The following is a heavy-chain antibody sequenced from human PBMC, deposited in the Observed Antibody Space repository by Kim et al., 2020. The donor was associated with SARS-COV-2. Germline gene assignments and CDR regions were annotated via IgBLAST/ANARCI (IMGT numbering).Heavy chain of an antibody. CDR1: GFTFSSYA. V-gene: IGHV3-30-3*01. J-gene: IGHJ4*02. CDR3: ARSVAYYGSGKLDY. Sequence: GGSLRLSCAASGFTFSSYAMHWVRQAPGKGLEWVAVISYDGSNKYYADSVKGRFTISRDNSKNTLYLQMNSLRAEDTAVYYCARSVAYYGSGKLDYWGQGILVTVSS. D-gene: IGHD3-10*01. CDR2: ISYDGSNK.